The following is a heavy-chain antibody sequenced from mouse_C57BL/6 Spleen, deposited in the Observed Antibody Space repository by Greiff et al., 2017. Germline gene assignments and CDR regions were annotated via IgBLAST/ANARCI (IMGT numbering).Heavy chain of an antibody. Sequence: EVQVVESGPELVKPGASVKISCKASGYSFTDYNMNWVKQSNGKSLEWIGVINPNYGTTSYNQKFKGKATLTVDQSSSPAYMQLNSLTSEDSAVYYCASLYDYEYYFDYWGQGTTLTVSS. J-gene: IGHJ2*01. CDR3: ASLYDYEYYFDY. D-gene: IGHD2-4*01. CDR2: INPNYGTT. CDR1: GYSFTDYN. V-gene: IGHV1-39*01.